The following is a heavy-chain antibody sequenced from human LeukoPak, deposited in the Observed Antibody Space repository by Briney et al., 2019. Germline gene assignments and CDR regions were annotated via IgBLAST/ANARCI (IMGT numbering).Heavy chain of an antibody. CDR2: IYYSGST. J-gene: IGHJ6*03. CDR1: GGSISRDY. Sequence: SETLSLTCTVAGGSISRDYWSWVRQPPGKGLEWVGYIYYSGSTNYNPSLKSRVTISVDKSTNQSSLKLRSVTVPDTAEYYWARGYYYYYMDASREASKATVSS. V-gene: IGHV4-59*01. CDR3: ARGYYYYYMDA.